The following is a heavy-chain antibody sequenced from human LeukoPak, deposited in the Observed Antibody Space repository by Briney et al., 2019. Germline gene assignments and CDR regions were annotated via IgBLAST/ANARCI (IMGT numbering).Heavy chain of an antibody. CDR2: INSSGIN. V-gene: IGHV4-4*07. D-gene: IGHD3-22*01. CDR1: SGSISVYY. Sequence: PSETLSLTCAVSSGSISVYYWSWIRQPPGKGLEWVGGINSSGINNYNPSPKSRVTISVDTSNNQIPLKVTSVTAPDTGVYYWARDGHYYDSRDYYAPYYFDSWGQGTLVTVSS. CDR3: ARDGHYYDSRDYYAPYYFDS. J-gene: IGHJ4*02.